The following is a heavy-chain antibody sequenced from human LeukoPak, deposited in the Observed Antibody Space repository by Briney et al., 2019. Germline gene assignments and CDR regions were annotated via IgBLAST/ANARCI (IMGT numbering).Heavy chain of an antibody. D-gene: IGHD3-22*01. V-gene: IGHV1-18*01. Sequence: GASGKVSCKASGYTFTSYGISWVRQAPGQGLAWMGWISAYNGNTNYAQKLQGRVTMTTDTSTSTAYMELRSLRSDDTAVYYCATANYYDSSGIDYWGQGTLVTVSS. CDR1: GYTFTSYG. CDR2: ISAYNGNT. J-gene: IGHJ4*02. CDR3: ATANYYDSSGIDY.